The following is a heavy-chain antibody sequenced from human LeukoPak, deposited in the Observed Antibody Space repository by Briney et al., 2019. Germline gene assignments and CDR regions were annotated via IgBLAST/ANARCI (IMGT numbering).Heavy chain of an antibody. CDR2: VDPEDSET. D-gene: IGHD6-19*01. V-gene: IGHV1-69-2*01. Sequence: GASVKVSCKASRYTFSDYYIHWVQQTPGKGLQWMGRVDPEDSETLYAEKFQGRLTITADTSTDTAYMELSSLTSDDTAVYYCVTLGITVSGTQSWGQGTLVTVSS. CDR3: VTLGITVSGTQS. J-gene: IGHJ4*02. CDR1: RYTFSDYY.